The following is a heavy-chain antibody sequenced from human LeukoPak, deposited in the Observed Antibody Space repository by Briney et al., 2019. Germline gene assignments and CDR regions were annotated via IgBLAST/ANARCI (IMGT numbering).Heavy chain of an antibody. CDR2: ISSSSSYI. CDR3: ARTLDYDYVWGIN. J-gene: IGHJ4*02. V-gene: IGHV3-21*01. CDR1: GFTFSSYS. D-gene: IGHD3-16*01. Sequence: GGSLRLSCAASGFTFSSYSMNWVRQAPGKGLEWVSSISSSSSYIYYADTVKGRFTISRDNAKNSLYLQMNSLRAEDTAVYYCARTLDYDYVWGINWGQGTLVTVSS.